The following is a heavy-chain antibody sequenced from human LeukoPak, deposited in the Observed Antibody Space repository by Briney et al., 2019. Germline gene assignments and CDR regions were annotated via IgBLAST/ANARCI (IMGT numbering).Heavy chain of an antibody. Sequence: GGSLRLSCAASGFSFNTYAMSWVRQVPGKGLEWVSGITGSLNSYYLDSVKGRFTISRDNSKNTLYLQTNSLSAEDTAVYYCAKETGDNDAFDIWGQGTLVTVSS. V-gene: IGHV3-23*01. D-gene: IGHD3-10*01. CDR2: ITGSLNS. CDR3: AKETGDNDAFDI. CDR1: GFSFNTYA. J-gene: IGHJ3*02.